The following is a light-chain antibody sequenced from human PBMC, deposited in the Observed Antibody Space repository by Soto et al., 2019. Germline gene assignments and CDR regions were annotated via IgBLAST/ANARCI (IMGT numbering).Light chain of an antibody. CDR2: DAS. CDR3: QQYNSYWGT. Sequence: DIQMTQSPSTLSASVGDRVTITCWASQSISSWLAWYQQKPGKAPKLLIYDASSLESGVPSRFSGSGSGTEFTLTISSLQPDDFATYYCQQYNSYWGTFGQGTKLEIK. V-gene: IGKV1-5*01. CDR1: QSISSW. J-gene: IGKJ2*02.